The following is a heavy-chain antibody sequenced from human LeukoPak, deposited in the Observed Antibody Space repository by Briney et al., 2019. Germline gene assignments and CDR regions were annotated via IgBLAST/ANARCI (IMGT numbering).Heavy chain of an antibody. Sequence: GGPRRLSLPASGFTFGSFTLHWSGRPPAKGLDGVAVISYDGSNSYYADSVKGRFTISTDNAKNTLYLQMNSLRAEDTAVYYCAGVDTAIITDGSWYFDLWGRGTLVTVSS. J-gene: IGHJ2*01. V-gene: IGHV3-30-3*01. CDR2: ISYDGSNS. D-gene: IGHD5-18*01. CDR1: GFTFGSFT. CDR3: AGVDTAIITDGSWYFDL.